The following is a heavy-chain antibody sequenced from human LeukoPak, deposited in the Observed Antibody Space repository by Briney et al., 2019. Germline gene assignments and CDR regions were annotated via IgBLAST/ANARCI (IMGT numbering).Heavy chain of an antibody. CDR1: GFSSSNAW. V-gene: IGHV3-15*01. CDR3: TTAYYYDSSGPNDY. Sequence: GGSLRLSREASGFSSSNAWMSWVRQAPGKGLEWVGRIKTKTDGGTTDYAAPVKGRFTISRDDSKKTLYVQMNSLKIEDTAVYYCTTAYYYDSSGPNDYWGQGTLVTVSS. CDR2: IKTKTDGGTT. D-gene: IGHD3-22*01. J-gene: IGHJ4*02.